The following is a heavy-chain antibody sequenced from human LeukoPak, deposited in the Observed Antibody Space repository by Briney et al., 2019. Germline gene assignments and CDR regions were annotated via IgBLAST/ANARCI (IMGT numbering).Heavy chain of an antibody. CDR2: IMQDGSEK. V-gene: IGHV3-7*01. CDR3: ARTYDFWSGYHPRYFDY. D-gene: IGHD3-3*01. Sequence: GGSLRLSCAASGFTFSSYWMRWVRQAPGKGLEWVAKIMQDGSEKYYVDSVKGRFTIPRDNAKNSLYLQMNSLRAEDTAVYYCARTYDFWSGYHPRYFDYWGQGTLVTVSS. J-gene: IGHJ4*02. CDR1: GFTFSSYW.